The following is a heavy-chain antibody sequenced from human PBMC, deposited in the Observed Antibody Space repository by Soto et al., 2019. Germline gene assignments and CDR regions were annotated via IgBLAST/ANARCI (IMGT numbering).Heavy chain of an antibody. CDR2: VNSDGSDK. V-gene: IGHV3-74*01. CDR3: ASEIPRVLGYYYYGMDV. J-gene: IGHJ6*02. CDR1: GFTFTNYR. D-gene: IGHD2-2*01. Sequence: GGSLILSCAASGFTFTNYRMHWVRQAPGKGLVWIARVNSDGSDKAYADSVRGRFTISRDNGKNTLYLQMNSLSAEDTAVYYCASEIPRVLGYYYYGMDVWGQGPTVTVSS.